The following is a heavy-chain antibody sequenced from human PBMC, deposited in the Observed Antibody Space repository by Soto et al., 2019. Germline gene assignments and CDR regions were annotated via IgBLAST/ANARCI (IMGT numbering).Heavy chain of an antibody. V-gene: IGHV6-1*01. CDR3: ARDLSKTDFWSGYYTGVNGMDV. CDR2: TYYRSKWYN. Sequence: SQTLSLTCALSGDSVSSNSAAWNWIRQSPSRGLEWLGRTYYRSKWYNDYAVSVKSRITINTDTSKNQFSLQLNSVTPEDTAVYYCARDLSKTDFWSGYYTGVNGMDVWGQGTTVTVSS. D-gene: IGHD3-3*01. J-gene: IGHJ6*02. CDR1: GDSVSSNSAA.